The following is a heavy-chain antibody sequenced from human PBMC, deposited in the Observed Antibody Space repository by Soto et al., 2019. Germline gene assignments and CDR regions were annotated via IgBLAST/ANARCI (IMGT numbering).Heavy chain of an antibody. Sequence: ASVKVSCKASGYTFTSYDINWVRQATGQGLEWMGWMNPNSGNTGYAQKFQGRVTMTRNTSISTAYMELSSLRSEDTAVYYCATRGPKLEFISSSGLATIDFWGPGTLVTVAS. D-gene: IGHD6-6*01. CDR1: GYTFTSYD. CDR2: MNPNSGNT. J-gene: IGHJ4*02. CDR3: ATRGPKLEFISSSGLATIDF. V-gene: IGHV1-8*01.